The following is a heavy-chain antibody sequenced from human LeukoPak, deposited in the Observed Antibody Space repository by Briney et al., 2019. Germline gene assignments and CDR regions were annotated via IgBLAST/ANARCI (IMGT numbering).Heavy chain of an antibody. J-gene: IGHJ4*02. Sequence: SETLPLTCSVSGGSISHYYWSWIRQPPRQRLEWIGYMHYAGNTNYNPSLENRVTISVDTSKNQFSLRLSSVTAADTAVYYCARRPNKSYFDYWGQGTLVTVSS. CDR3: ARRPNKSYFDY. CDR1: GGSISHYY. CDR2: MHYAGNT. V-gene: IGHV4-59*01.